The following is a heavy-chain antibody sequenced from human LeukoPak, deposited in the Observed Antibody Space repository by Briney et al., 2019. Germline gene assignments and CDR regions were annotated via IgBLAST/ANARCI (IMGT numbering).Heavy chain of an antibody. J-gene: IGHJ3*02. V-gene: IGHV4-59*08. D-gene: IGHD3-10*01. CDR2: IYYTGST. CDR1: GGSISSLY. CDR3: ARHSSGSGIEAFDI. Sequence: PSETLSLACSVSGGSISSLYWSWIRQPPGKGLEWIGYIYYTGSTNYNPSLKSRVTMFVDMSKNQFSLRLSSVTAADTAVYYCARHSSGSGIEAFDIWGQGTMVTVSS.